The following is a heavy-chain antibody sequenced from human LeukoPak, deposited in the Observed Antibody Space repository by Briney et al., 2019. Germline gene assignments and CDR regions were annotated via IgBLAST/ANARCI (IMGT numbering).Heavy chain of an antibody. V-gene: IGHV3-23*01. Sequence: PGGSLRLSCVGSPVTFGTSAMSWVRQAPGKGLECVSAVSAGGTNTYYADSVEGRFTISRDNSKDTLYLHMDSLRVEDTAQYFCARINCSGGTCYDYFDDWGQGTLVTVSS. J-gene: IGHJ4*02. CDR3: ARINCSGGTCYDYFDD. D-gene: IGHD2-15*01. CDR1: PVTFGTSA. CDR2: VSAGGTNT.